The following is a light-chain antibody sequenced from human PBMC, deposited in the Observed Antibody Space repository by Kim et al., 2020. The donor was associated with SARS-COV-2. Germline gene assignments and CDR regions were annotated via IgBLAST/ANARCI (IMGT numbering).Light chain of an antibody. J-gene: IGKJ4*01. CDR1: QSISSY. CDR3: QQSYSTPLT. V-gene: IGKV1-39*01. CDR2: AAS. Sequence: DIQMTQSPSSLSASVGDRVTITCRASQSISSYLNWYQQKPGKAPELLIYAASSLQSGVPSRFSGSGSGTDFILTISSLQPEDFATYYCQQSYSTPLTFGGGTKVDIK.